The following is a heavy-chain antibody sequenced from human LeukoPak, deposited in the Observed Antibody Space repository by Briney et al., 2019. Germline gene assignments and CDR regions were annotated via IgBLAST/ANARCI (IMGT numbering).Heavy chain of an antibody. Sequence: ASVKVSCEASGYTFTNYYMHWVRQAPGQGLEWMGIINPSGGITNYAQKLQGRVTMTTDTSTSTAYMELRSLRSDDTAVYYCARARYYYDSRGEDDYWGQGTLVTVSS. J-gene: IGHJ4*02. CDR1: GYTFTNYY. V-gene: IGHV1-46*01. CDR3: ARARYYYDSRGEDDY. CDR2: INPSGGIT. D-gene: IGHD3-22*01.